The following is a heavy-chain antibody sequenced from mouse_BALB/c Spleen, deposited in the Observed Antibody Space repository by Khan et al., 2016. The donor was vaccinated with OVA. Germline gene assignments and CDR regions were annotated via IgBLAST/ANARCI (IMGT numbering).Heavy chain of an antibody. Sequence: EVELVESGGGLVQPGGSLKLSCATSGFIFSDYYMYWVRQTPEKRLEWVAYISNGGGSTYYPDTVEGRFTISRDNAKNTLYLQMSRLKSEDTAMYYCARQRYGGMDYWGQGTSVTVSS. CDR1: GFIFSDYY. D-gene: IGHD2-12*01. CDR3: ARQRYGGMDY. J-gene: IGHJ4*01. CDR2: ISNGGGST. V-gene: IGHV5-12*02.